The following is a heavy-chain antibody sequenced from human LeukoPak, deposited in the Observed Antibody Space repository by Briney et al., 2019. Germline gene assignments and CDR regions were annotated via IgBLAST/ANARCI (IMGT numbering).Heavy chain of an antibody. CDR2: IYYSGST. Sequence: SETLSLTCTVSGGSISSSSYYWGWIRQPPGKGLEWIGSIYYSGSTYYNPSLKSRVTISVDTSKNQFSLKLSSVTAADTAVYYCARDKKVSWNYAGWFDPWGQGTLVTVSS. D-gene: IGHD1-7*01. J-gene: IGHJ5*02. V-gene: IGHV4-39*07. CDR1: GGSISSSSYY. CDR3: ARDKKVSWNYAGWFDP.